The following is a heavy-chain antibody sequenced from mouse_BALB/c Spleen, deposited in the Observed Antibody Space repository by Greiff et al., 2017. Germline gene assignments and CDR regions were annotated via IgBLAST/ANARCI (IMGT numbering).Heavy chain of an antibody. CDR3: ARGIYYYGSSSSYYAMDY. CDR1: GFSLTSYG. V-gene: IGHV2-9*02. J-gene: IGHJ4*01. CDR2: IWAGGST. Sequence: QVQLQQSGPGLVAPSQSLSITCTVSGFSLTSYGVHWVRQPPGKGLEWLGVIWAGGSTNYNSALMSRLSISKDNSKSQVFLKMNSLQTDDTAMYYCARGIYYYGSSSSYYAMDYWGQGTSVTVSS. D-gene: IGHD1-1*01.